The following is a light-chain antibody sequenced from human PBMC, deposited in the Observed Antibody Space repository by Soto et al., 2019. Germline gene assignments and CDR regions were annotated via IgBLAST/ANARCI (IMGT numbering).Light chain of an antibody. CDR3: QQSVSSPYT. V-gene: IGKV3-20*01. J-gene: IGKJ2*01. Sequence: EIVLTQSPGTLSLSPGERATLSCRASQSVSSSYLAWYQQRPGQAPRLLIYGASSRATGIPDRFSGTGSGTDFTLTISRLEPEDFEVYCCQQSVSSPYTFGQGTKLEIK. CDR1: QSVSSSY. CDR2: GAS.